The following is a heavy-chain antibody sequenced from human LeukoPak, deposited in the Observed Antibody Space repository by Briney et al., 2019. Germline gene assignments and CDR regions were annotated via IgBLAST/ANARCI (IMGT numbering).Heavy chain of an antibody. V-gene: IGHV4-59*01. CDR2: IFYSGNT. D-gene: IGHD5-24*01. CDR1: GGSISSYY. CDR3: ARGWAYFDC. J-gene: IGHJ4*02. Sequence: SETLSLTCTVSGGSISSYYWSWIRQPPGKGLEWIGYIFYSGNTNYNPSLKSRVTISLDTSKDQFSLKLSSVTAADTAVYYCARGWAYFDCWGQGTLVTVSS.